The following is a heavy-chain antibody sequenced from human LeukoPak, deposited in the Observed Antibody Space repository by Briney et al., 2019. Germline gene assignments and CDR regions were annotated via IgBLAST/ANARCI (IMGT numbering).Heavy chain of an antibody. J-gene: IGHJ3*02. Sequence: SVKVSCKASGGTFSSYAISWVRQAPGQGLEWMGGIIPIFGTANYAQKFQGRVTITTDESTSTAYMGLSSLRSEDTAVYYCARSNMIVVVMGAFDIWGQGTMVTVSS. D-gene: IGHD3-22*01. CDR1: GGTFSSYA. CDR3: ARSNMIVVVMGAFDI. V-gene: IGHV1-69*05. CDR2: IIPIFGTA.